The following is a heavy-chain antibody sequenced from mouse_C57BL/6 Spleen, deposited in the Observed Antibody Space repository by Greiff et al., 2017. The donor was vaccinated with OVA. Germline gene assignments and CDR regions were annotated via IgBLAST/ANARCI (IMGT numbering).Heavy chain of an antibody. CDR1: GYTFTSYW. V-gene: IGHV1-50*01. CDR3: ARSSVDYWYVDV. J-gene: IGHJ1*03. D-gene: IGHD2-4*01. Sequence: QVQLQQSGAELVKPGASVKLSCKASGYTFTSYWMQWVKQRPGQGLEWIGEIDPSDSYTNYNQNFKDKATLTVDTSSSTAYMQLSSLTSEDSAVYYCARSSVDYWYVDVWGTGTTVTVSS. CDR2: IDPSDSYT.